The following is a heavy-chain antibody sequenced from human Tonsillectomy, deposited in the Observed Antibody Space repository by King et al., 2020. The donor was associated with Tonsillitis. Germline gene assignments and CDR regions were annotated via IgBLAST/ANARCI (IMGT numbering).Heavy chain of an antibody. CDR3: AIGGHIVLEPPGIPLDTLELPPPPQEPFDY. CDR1: GYTFTGYY. Sequence: QLVQSGAEVKKPGASVKVSCEASGYTFTGYYMHWVRQAPGQGLEWMGWMNPDSGGTNCAQKYQGRVTMTRDTSISTAYMEVSWLTSNDTAMYYCAIGGHIVLEPPGIPLDTLELPPPPQEPFDYWGQGTLVTVSS. D-gene: IGHD2-2*01. CDR2: MNPDSGGT. V-gene: IGHV1-2*02. J-gene: IGHJ4*02.